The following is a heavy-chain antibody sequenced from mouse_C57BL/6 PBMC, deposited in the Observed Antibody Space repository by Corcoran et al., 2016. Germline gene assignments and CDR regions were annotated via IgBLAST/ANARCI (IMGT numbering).Heavy chain of an antibody. V-gene: IGHV1-26*01. CDR2: INPNNGGT. CDR1: GYTFTDYY. D-gene: IGHD1-1*01. Sequence: EVQLQQSGPELVKPGASVKISCKASGYTFTDYYMNWVKQSHGKSLEWIGDINPNNGGTSYNQKFKGKATLTVDKSSSTAYMELRSLTSEDSAVYYCAHYYCSSVFAYWGQGTLVTVSA. J-gene: IGHJ3*01. CDR3: AHYYCSSVFAY.